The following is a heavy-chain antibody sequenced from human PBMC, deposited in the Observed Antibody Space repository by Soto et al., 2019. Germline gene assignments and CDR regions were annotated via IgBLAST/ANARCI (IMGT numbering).Heavy chain of an antibody. CDR2: ISGGGDAT. J-gene: IGHJ2*01. Sequence: EVQLLDSGGGLVQPGGSLRLSCAASGFTFSGYALTWVRQAPGKGLVWVSAISGGGDATFYADSVKGRFTISRDNSKNALYLQMNAPRADETAVGYRVRTVSGFTGRPVLWYVDPGGCGTLVTGSS. D-gene: IGHD3-10*01. CDR1: GFTFSGYA. CDR3: VRTVSGFTGRPVLWYVDP. V-gene: IGHV3-23*01.